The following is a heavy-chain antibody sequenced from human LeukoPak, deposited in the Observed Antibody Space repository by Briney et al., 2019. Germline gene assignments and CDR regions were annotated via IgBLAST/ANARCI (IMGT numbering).Heavy chain of an antibody. CDR2: IYYSGST. Sequence: PLETLSLTCTVSGGSISSYYWSWIRQPPGKGLEWIGYIYYSGSTNYNPSLKSRVTISVDTSKNQFSLKLSSVTAADTAVYYCARLYSSGWFRFDYWGQGTLVTVSS. CDR3: ARLYSSGWFRFDY. D-gene: IGHD6-19*01. CDR1: GGSISSYY. J-gene: IGHJ4*02. V-gene: IGHV4-59*01.